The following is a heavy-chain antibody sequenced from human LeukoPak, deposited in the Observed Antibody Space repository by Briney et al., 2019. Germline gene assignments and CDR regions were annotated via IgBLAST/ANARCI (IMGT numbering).Heavy chain of an antibody. Sequence: GGSLRLSCAASGFTFTSYTMNWVRQAPGKGLEWVSSISSTSSYIYYTDSVKGRFTISRDNAKNSLYLQMNSLRAEDTAVYYCTRVAGYCSSTSNCYSDYWGQGTLVTVSS. CDR2: ISSTSSYI. CDR3: TRVAGYCSSTSNCYSDY. J-gene: IGHJ4*02. D-gene: IGHD2-2*01. V-gene: IGHV3-21*01. CDR1: GFTFTSYT.